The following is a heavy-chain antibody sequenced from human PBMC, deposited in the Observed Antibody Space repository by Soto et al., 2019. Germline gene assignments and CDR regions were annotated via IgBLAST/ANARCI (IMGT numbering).Heavy chain of an antibody. V-gene: IGHV4-59*01. CDR2: IYYSGST. CDR3: ARSPIYGDYDY. J-gene: IGHJ4*02. Sequence: SETLSLTCTVSGVSISSYYWSWIRQPPGKGLEWIGYIYYSGSTNYNPSLKSRVTISVDTSKNQFSLKLSSVTAADTAVYYCARSPIYGDYDYWGQGTLVTVSS. CDR1: GVSISSYY. D-gene: IGHD4-17*01.